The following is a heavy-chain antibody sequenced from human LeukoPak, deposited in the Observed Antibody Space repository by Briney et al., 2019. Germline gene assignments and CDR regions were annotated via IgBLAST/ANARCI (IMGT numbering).Heavy chain of an antibody. Sequence: GASVKVSCKASGGTFSSYAISWVRQAPGQGLEWMGRIIPILGIANYAQKFQGRVTITADKSTSTAYMELSSLRSEDTAVYYCATGGGALTLIAPLDPWGQGTLVTVSS. V-gene: IGHV1-69*04. CDR1: GGTFSSYA. J-gene: IGHJ5*02. CDR2: IIPILGIA. CDR3: ATGGGALTLIAPLDP. D-gene: IGHD1-14*01.